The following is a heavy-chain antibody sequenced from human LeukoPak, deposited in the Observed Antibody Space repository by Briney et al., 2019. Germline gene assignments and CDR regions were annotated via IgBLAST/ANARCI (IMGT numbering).Heavy chain of an antibody. CDR1: GFTFSSYD. CDR3: ARGSTSYGMDV. CDR2: IGTAGDT. Sequence: GGSLRLSCAASGFTFSSYDMHWVRQATGKGLEWVSAIGTAGDTYYPGSVKGRFTISRENAKNSLYLQMNSLRAGDTAVYYCARGSTSYGMDVWGQGTTVTVSS. V-gene: IGHV3-13*01. J-gene: IGHJ6*02. D-gene: IGHD2-2*01.